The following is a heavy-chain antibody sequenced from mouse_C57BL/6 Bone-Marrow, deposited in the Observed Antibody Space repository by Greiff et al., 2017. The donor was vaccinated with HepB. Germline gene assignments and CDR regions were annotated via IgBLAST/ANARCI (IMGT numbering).Heavy chain of an antibody. Sequence: VQLKQSVAELVRPGASVKLSCTASGFNIKNTYMHWVKQRPEQGLEWIGRIDPANGNTKYAPKFQGKATITADTSSNTAYLQLSSLTSEDTAIYYCATIYYGSSYWFAYWGQGTLVTVSA. CDR1: GFNIKNTY. CDR2: IDPANGNT. D-gene: IGHD1-1*01. CDR3: ATIYYGSSYWFAY. V-gene: IGHV14-3*01. J-gene: IGHJ3*01.